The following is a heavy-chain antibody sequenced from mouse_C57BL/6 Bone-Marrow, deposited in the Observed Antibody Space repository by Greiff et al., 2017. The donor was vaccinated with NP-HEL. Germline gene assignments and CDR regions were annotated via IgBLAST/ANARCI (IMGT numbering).Heavy chain of an antibody. J-gene: IGHJ3*01. D-gene: IGHD1-1*01. V-gene: IGHV5-6*01. CDR1: GFTFSSYG. Sequence: EVQVVESGGDLVKPGGSLKLSCAASGFTFSSYGMSWVRQTPDKRLEWVATISSGGSYTYYPDSVKGRFPISRDNAKNTLYLQMSSLKSEDTAMYYCASPHYYGSSYRFAYWGQGTLVTVSA. CDR2: ISSGGSYT. CDR3: ASPHYYGSSYRFAY.